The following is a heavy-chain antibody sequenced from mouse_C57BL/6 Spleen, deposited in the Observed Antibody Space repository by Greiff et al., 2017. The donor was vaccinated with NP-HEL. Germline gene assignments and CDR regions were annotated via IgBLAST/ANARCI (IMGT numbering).Heavy chain of an antibody. D-gene: IGHD2-3*01. CDR2: IDPSDSYT. J-gene: IGHJ4*01. V-gene: IGHV1-69*01. CDR3: AQGGGYYVRAMDY. Sequence: QVQLQQPGAELVMPGASVKLSCKASGYTFTSYWMHWVKQRPGQGLEWIGEIDPSDSYTNYNQKFKGKSTLTVDKSSSTAYMQLSSLTSEDSAVYYCAQGGGYYVRAMDYWGQGTSVTVSS. CDR1: GYTFTSYW.